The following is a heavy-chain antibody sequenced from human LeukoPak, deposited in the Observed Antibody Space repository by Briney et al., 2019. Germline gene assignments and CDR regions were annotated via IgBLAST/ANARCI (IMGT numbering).Heavy chain of an antibody. CDR3: ARDGDGGSCPV. CDR2: INPNSGVT. D-gene: IGHD2-15*01. V-gene: IGHV1-2*02. CDR1: GYGFTGYY. J-gene: IGHJ4*02. Sequence: ASVKVSCKASGYGFTGYYMHWVRQAPGQGLEWMGWINPNSGVTKFAQKFQGRVILTRDTSTSTAYMELTRLTSDDTAVYYCARDGDGGSCPVWGQGTRVTVSS.